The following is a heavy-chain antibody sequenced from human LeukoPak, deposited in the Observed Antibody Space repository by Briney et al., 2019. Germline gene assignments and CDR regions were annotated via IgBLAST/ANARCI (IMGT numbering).Heavy chain of an antibody. CDR3: ARFIVAGSENYCYYYYMDV. Sequence: SETLSLTCNVSGGSITGHYWSWIRQPPGKGLEWIGYIYYKGNTNYDSSLKSRVTISVDTSKNQVSLKLSSVTAADTAVYYCARFIVAGSENYCYYYYMDVWGKGTTVTVSS. CDR1: GGSITGHY. J-gene: IGHJ6*03. D-gene: IGHD6-19*01. V-gene: IGHV4-59*08. CDR2: IYYKGNT.